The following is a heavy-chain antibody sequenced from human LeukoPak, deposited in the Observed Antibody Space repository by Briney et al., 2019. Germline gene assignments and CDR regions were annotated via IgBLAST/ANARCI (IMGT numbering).Heavy chain of an antibody. V-gene: IGHV3-30-3*02. D-gene: IGHD5-18*01. J-gene: IGHJ4*02. Sequence: GGPLRLSCAASGFTFSSYAMHWVRQAPGKGLEWVAVISYDGSNKYYADSVKGRFTISRDNSKNTLYLQMNSLRAEDTAVYYCEKLTSYGHNFDYWGQGTLVTASS. CDR2: ISYDGSNK. CDR3: EKLTSYGHNFDY. CDR1: GFTFSSYA.